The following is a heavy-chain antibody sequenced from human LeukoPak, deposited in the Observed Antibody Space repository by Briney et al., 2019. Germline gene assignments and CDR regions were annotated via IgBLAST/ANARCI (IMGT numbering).Heavy chain of an antibody. J-gene: IGHJ4*02. D-gene: IGHD4-23*01. CDR1: GGSFSGYY. Sequence: SETLSLTCAVYGGSFSGYYWSWIRQPPGKGLEWIGEINHSGSTNYNPSLKSRVTISVDTSKNQFSLKLSSVTAADTAVYYCASRDNGGPVYYFDYWGQGTLVTVSS. CDR2: INHSGST. CDR3: ASRDNGGPVYYFDY. V-gene: IGHV4-34*01.